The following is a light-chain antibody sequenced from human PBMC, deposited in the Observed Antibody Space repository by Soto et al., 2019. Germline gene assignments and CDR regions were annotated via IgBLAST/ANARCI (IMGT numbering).Light chain of an antibody. CDR3: QQYDSSPWT. CDR1: QRISSW. Sequence: DIQMTQSPSTLCAVGGDRVTITCGASQRISSWFAWYQKKPGQAPKFLIYDGSTLESGVPARFRGSGYGTEFTLTISSLKPDDFATYFCQQYDSSPWTFGQGTKVDIK. J-gene: IGKJ1*01. CDR2: DGS. V-gene: IGKV1-5*01.